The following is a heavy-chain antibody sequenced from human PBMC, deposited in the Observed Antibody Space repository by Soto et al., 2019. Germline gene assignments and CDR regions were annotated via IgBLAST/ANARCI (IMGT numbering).Heavy chain of an antibody. Sequence: EVPLVESGGGLIQPGGSLRLSCAASGFTVSSNYMSWVRQAPGKGLEWVSVIYSGGSTYYADSVKGRFTISRDNSKNTLYLQMNSLRAEDTAVYYCARDYSGSYSSHGYWGQGTLVTVSS. CDR1: GFTVSSNY. J-gene: IGHJ4*02. CDR2: IYSGGST. CDR3: ARDYSGSYSSHGY. D-gene: IGHD1-26*01. V-gene: IGHV3-53*01.